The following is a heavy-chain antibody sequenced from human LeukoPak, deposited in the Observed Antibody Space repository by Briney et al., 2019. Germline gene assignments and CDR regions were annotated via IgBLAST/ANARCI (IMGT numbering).Heavy chain of an antibody. D-gene: IGHD2/OR15-2a*01. CDR3: AKTFGCPFHFDY. Sequence: GGSLRLSCAASGFPFSSYGMGWVRQAPGRGLEWVSGISGGGATTYYADSVKGRFTISRDNSKNTLHLDMSSLRAEDTAEYYCAKTFGCPFHFDYWGQGTLVTVSS. V-gene: IGHV3-23*01. CDR2: ISGGGATT. J-gene: IGHJ4*02. CDR1: GFPFSSYG.